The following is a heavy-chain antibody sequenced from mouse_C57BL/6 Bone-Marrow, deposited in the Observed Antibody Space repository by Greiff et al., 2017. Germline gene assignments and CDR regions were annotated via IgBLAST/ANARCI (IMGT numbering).Heavy chain of an antibody. CDR2: IDPSDSYT. J-gene: IGHJ3*01. D-gene: IGHD1-1*01. CDR1: GYTFTSYW. V-gene: IGHV1-59*01. CDR3: ARRAVVATGGFAY. Sequence: QVQLQQPGAELVRPGTSVKLSCKASGYTFTSYWMHWVKQRPGQGLEWIGVIDPSDSYTNYNQKFKGKATLTVDTSSSTAYMQLSSLTSEDSAVYYCARRAVVATGGFAYWGQGTLVTVSA.